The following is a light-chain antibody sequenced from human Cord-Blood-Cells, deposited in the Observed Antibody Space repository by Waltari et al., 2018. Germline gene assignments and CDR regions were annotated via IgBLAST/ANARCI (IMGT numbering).Light chain of an antibody. Sequence: ALTLPASLSGSLGQSPTIGCTAPSGDVGGYHLVSCYHQHPRKAPPLMIDEVTKRPSGVSNRSSGTKSANTASRTIPGLPAEEEPDYYRCSYAGSSVVFGGGTKLT. CDR1: SGDVGGYHL. CDR2: EVT. V-gene: IGLV2-23*02. J-gene: IGLJ2*01. CDR3: CSYAGSSVV.